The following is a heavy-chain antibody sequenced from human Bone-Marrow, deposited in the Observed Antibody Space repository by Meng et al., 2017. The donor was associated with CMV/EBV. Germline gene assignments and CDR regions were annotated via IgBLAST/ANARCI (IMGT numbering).Heavy chain of an antibody. CDR1: GYTLTSYG. V-gene: IGHV1-69*05. Sequence: SVKVSCKASGYTLTSYGISWVRQAPGQGLEWMGGIIPIFGTANYAQKFQGRVTITTDESTSTAYMELSSLRSEDTAVYYCARVPRSPSGDYGMDVWGQGTMVTVSS. J-gene: IGHJ6*02. D-gene: IGHD2-15*01. CDR2: IIPIFGTA. CDR3: ARVPRSPSGDYGMDV.